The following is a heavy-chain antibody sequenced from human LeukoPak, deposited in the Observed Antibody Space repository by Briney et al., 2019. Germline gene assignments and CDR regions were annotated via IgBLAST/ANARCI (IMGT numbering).Heavy chain of an antibody. J-gene: IGHJ6*03. CDR1: GVSFSGYY. D-gene: IGHD2-8*01. CDR2: INHNRST. Sequence: PSETLSLTSAVYGVSFSGYYWSWIPQPPGKGLEWIGEINHNRSTNNNPTVKSRVTIAVDTSKNQYSLNLSSVTATETAVYYCARILRRNKRVGYYMDVWGKGTTVTVSS. CDR3: ARILRRNKRVGYYMDV. V-gene: IGHV4-34*01.